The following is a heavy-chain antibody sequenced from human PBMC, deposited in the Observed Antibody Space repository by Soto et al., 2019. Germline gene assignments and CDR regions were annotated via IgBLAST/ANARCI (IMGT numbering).Heavy chain of an antibody. Sequence: GGSLRLSCAASGFTFSNYSMSWVRQAPGKGLEWVSGMNSGGRTYYADSVKGRFTISRDTSKNTLYPQMNSLRADDTAVFYCAKALQYSSSRDYFYYGMDVWGQGTTVTVSS. CDR3: AKALQYSSSRDYFYYGMDV. CDR1: GFTFSNYS. CDR2: MNSGGRT. D-gene: IGHD6-6*01. V-gene: IGHV3-23*01. J-gene: IGHJ6*02.